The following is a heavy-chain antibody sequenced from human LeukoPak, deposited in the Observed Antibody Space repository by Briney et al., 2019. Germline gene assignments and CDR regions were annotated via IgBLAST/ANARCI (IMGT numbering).Heavy chain of an antibody. D-gene: IGHD3-22*01. J-gene: IGHJ4*02. Sequence: TSETLSLTCTVSGYSIGSGFHWGWIRQPPGKGLEWIASIHQTGIAYCNASFMSRATISLDTSNHQFFLELISVTAADTAVYYCGHYGSIGLPFDYWGQGALVTVSS. CDR3: GHYGSIGLPFDY. V-gene: IGHV4-38-2*02. CDR1: GYSIGSGFH. CDR2: IHQTGIA.